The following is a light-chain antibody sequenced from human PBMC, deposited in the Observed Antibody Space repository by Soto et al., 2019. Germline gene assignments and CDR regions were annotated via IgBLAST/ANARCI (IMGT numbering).Light chain of an antibody. CDR3: QQYDNIRVT. V-gene: IGKV1-33*01. CDR1: RDITNY. CDR2: DAS. Sequence: DIQMTPSPSSLSASVGDRVTITCQASRDITNYLNWYQQKPGKAPKLLISDASILETGVPSRFSGSGSGTDFTFTISSLQPEDIATYYCQQYDNIRVTFGQGTRLEIK. J-gene: IGKJ5*01.